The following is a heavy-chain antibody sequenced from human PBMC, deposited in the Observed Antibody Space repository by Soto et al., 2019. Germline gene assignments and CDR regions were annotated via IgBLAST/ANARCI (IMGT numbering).Heavy chain of an antibody. D-gene: IGHD1-26*01. CDR3: ARDIGDLEATHGYGMDV. CDR1: GFTFSSYG. J-gene: IGHJ6*02. Sequence: QVQLVESGGGVVQPGRSLRLSCAASGFTFSSYGMHWVRQAPGKGLEWVAVIWYDGSNKYYADSVKGRFTISRDNSKHTLYLKLNRLCAEDTAVYYCARDIGDLEATHGYGMDVWGQGTTVTVSS. V-gene: IGHV3-33*01. CDR2: IWYDGSNK.